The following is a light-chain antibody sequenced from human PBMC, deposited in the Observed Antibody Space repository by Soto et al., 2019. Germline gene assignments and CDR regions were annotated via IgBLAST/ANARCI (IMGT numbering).Light chain of an antibody. CDR3: QQYRASPPSWT. CDR1: QSITSGY. J-gene: IGKJ1*01. Sequence: EIVLTQSPGTLSLSPGERATLSCRSSQSITSGYLAWYQQKPGQAPRLLIYGAFNRATGIPDRFSGSGSGADFTLTIIRLEPEDFGVYYCQQYRASPPSWTFGQGTKVEIK. CDR2: GAF. V-gene: IGKV3-20*01.